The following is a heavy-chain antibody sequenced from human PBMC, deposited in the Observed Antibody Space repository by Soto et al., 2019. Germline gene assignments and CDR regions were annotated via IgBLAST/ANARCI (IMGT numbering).Heavy chain of an antibody. CDR1: GFTFSSYG. J-gene: IGHJ4*02. Sequence: GGSLRLSCAASGFTFSSYGMHWVRQAPGKGLEWVAVISYDGSNKYYADSVKGRFTISRDNSKNTLYLQMNSLRAEDTAVYYCAKDKGYSSGWLYFDYWGQGTLVTVSS. V-gene: IGHV3-30*18. D-gene: IGHD6-19*01. CDR2: ISYDGSNK. CDR3: AKDKGYSSGWLYFDY.